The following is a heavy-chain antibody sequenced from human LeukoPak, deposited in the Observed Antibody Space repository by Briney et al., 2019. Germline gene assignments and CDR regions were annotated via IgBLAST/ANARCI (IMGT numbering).Heavy chain of an antibody. CDR2: ISYDGSNK. J-gene: IGHJ4*02. CDR3: AKAPYYDSSGYWVDY. Sequence: GGSLRLSCAASGFTFSSYGMHWVRQAPGKGLEWVAAISYDGSNKYYADSVKGRFTISRDNSKNTLYLQMNSLRAEDTAVYYCAKAPYYDSSGYWVDYWGQGTLVTVSS. V-gene: IGHV3-30*18. D-gene: IGHD3-22*01. CDR1: GFTFSSYG.